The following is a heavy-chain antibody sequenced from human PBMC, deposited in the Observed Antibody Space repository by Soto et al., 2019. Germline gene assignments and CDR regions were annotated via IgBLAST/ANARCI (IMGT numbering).Heavy chain of an antibody. CDR3: AKDLDDYSSAIDF. D-gene: IGHD4-4*01. CDR1: GFSFRKYA. CDR2: ISGSGGSGRG. Sequence: GGSLRLSCVGSGFSFRKYAMNWVRQAPGKGLEWVSGISGSGGSGRGFYADPVKGRFTISRDNSKNTLYLEMNSLRAEDTAVYYCAKDLDDYSSAIDFWGQGTLVTVS. J-gene: IGHJ4*02. V-gene: IGHV3-23*01.